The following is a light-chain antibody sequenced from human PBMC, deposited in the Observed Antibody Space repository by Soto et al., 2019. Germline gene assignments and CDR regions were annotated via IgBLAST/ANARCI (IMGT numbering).Light chain of an antibody. Sequence: DIQMTQSPSTLSASVGDRVTITWRASQSISGWVAWYQQKPGKAPKLLIYDASSLESGVPSRFSGSGSGTEFTLTISSLQPDDFATYYCQQYNSYSRTFGQGTKVDIK. V-gene: IGKV1-5*01. CDR2: DAS. CDR3: QQYNSYSRT. CDR1: QSISGW. J-gene: IGKJ1*01.